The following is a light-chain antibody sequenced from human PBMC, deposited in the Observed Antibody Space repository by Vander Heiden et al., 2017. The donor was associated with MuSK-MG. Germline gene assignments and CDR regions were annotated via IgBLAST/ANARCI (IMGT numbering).Light chain of an antibody. Sequence: SSELTQPPSVSVSPGPPARITSPGDSLPLHYGYWNQQKPGQALVLVIYKDTERPSGIPERFSGSSSGTTVTLTISGVQAEDEDDYYCQSSDSSGTLFGGGTKLTVL. CDR1: SLPLHY. CDR3: QSSDSSGTL. J-gene: IGLJ2*01. CDR2: KDT. V-gene: IGLV3-25*03.